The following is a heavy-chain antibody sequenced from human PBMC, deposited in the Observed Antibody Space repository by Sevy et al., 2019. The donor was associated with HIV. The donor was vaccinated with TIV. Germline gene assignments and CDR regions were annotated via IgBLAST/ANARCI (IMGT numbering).Heavy chain of an antibody. CDR2: INSGSGAI. Sequence: GGSLRLSCAASGFMFNSYSMNWVRQAPGTGLEWLSYINSGSGAISYADSVKGRFTISRDNAKNSLYLQMNSLRAEDTAVYYCVRTVSGTFRHDDYWGQGTLVTVSS. CDR3: VRTVSGTFRHDDY. V-gene: IGHV3-48*01. CDR1: GFMFNSYS. D-gene: IGHD3-16*02. J-gene: IGHJ4*02.